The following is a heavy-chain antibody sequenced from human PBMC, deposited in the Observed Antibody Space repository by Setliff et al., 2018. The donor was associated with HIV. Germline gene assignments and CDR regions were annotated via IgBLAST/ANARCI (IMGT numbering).Heavy chain of an antibody. CDR1: GGSISSDSYY. D-gene: IGHD2-15*01. CDR3: ARKLLTRPNYYGMDV. V-gene: IGHV4-39*01. CDR2: INYSGYT. Sequence: SETLSLTCTVSGGSISSDSYYWGWIRQPPGKGLEWIGSINYSGYTYYSPSLKTRVSISVDTSKKQFSLNLNSVTAADTAVYYCARKLLTRPNYYGMDVWGQGTTVTV. J-gene: IGHJ6*02.